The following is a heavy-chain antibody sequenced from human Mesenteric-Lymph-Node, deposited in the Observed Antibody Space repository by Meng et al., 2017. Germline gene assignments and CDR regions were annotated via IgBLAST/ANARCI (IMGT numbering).Heavy chain of an antibody. V-gene: IGHV3-23*01. Sequence: GESLKISCVAPGFTFSSYAMTWVRQAPGKGLEWVSSISSGGGTKHYADFLKGRFTISRDSSKNTVYLQLDGLRAEDTAVYYCAKDRVLGNASPDAFDIWGQGTMVTVSS. J-gene: IGHJ3*02. CDR3: AKDRVLGNASPDAFDI. CDR1: GFTFSSYA. CDR2: ISSGGGTK. D-gene: IGHD1-26*01.